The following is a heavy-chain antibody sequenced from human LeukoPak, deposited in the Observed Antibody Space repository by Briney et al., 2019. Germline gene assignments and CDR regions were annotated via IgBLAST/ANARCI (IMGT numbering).Heavy chain of an antibody. J-gene: IGHJ5*02. CDR3: AGVRVTRANWFDP. D-gene: IGHD2-2*01. CDR1: GFTFNNYW. V-gene: IGHV3-74*01. CDR2: INSDGSTT. Sequence: GGSLRLSCAASGFTFNNYWMNWVRQAPGKGLVWVSHINSDGSTTVYADSVKGRFVISRDNALNTLYLQMNSLRAEDTAVYYCAGVRVTRANWFDPWGRGTLVTVS.